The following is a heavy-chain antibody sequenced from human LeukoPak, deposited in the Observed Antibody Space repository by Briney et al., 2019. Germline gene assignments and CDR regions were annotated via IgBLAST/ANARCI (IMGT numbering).Heavy chain of an antibody. D-gene: IGHD3-3*01. Sequence: SETLSLTCTVSGGSISSYYWSWIRQPPGKGLEWIGYIYYSGSTNYNPSLKSRVTITVDTSKNQFSLKLNSVTAADTAVYYCARTYYDFWSGYYTGTWFDPWGQGTLVTVSS. J-gene: IGHJ5*02. V-gene: IGHV4-59*08. CDR2: IYYSGST. CDR1: GGSISSYY. CDR3: ARTYYDFWSGYYTGTWFDP.